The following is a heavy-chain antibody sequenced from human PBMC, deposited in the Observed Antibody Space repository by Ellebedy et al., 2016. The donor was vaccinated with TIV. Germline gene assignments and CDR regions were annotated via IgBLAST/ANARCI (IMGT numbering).Heavy chain of an antibody. V-gene: IGHV3-74*01. CDR1: GFTFSSYW. CDR3: ARAVWNYYDSSGSGY. J-gene: IGHJ4*02. D-gene: IGHD3-22*01. Sequence: GESLKISXAASGFTFSSYWMHWVRQVPGKGLVGVSRINSDGTSLSYADSVQGRFTISRDNAKNTLYLQMNSLRAEDSAVYYCARAVWNYYDSSGSGYWGQGTLVTVSS. CDR2: INSDGTSL.